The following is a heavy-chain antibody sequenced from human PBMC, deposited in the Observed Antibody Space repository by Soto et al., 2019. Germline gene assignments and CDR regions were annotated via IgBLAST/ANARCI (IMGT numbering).Heavy chain of an antibody. V-gene: IGHV4-59*01. CDR3: TRVGGYYGADPNFDS. CDR1: GSSIRPYY. D-gene: IGHD4-17*01. Sequence: QVQLKESGPGLVKPSETLSLTCSVSGSSIRPYYWSWIRQPPGKGLEWIGNIYYSGSTNYNPSLKSRVIISVASPTNQLSLSLNSVTAADTAVYYCTRVGGYYGADPNFDSWGQGALVTVSS. CDR2: IYYSGST. J-gene: IGHJ4*02.